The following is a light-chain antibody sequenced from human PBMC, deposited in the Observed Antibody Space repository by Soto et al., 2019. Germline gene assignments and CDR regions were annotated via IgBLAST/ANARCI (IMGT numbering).Light chain of an antibody. CDR3: QQRYGGTPLT. CDR1: QTVSSY. J-gene: IGKJ4*01. CDR2: DAS. Sequence: DIGLTQSPATLSLSPVERATLSCRASQTVSSYLAWYQQKPGQTPRLLIYDASNRATGTPARFSGSWSGTDFTLTISSLEPEDFAVYYCQQRYGGTPLTFGGGTKVEMK. V-gene: IGKV3-11*01.